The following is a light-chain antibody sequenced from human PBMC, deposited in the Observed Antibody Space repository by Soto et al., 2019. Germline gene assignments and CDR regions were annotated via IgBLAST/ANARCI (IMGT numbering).Light chain of an antibody. CDR1: SSDVGGYNY. CDR2: DVS. Sequence: QSVLTQPASVSGSPGQSITISCTGTSSDVGGYNYVSWYQQHPGKAPKLMIYDVSNRPSGVSNRFSGSKSGNTASLTISGLQAEDEAVYYCSSYTSSSTLLFGTGTKVTVL. J-gene: IGLJ1*01. V-gene: IGLV2-14*01. CDR3: SSYTSSSTLL.